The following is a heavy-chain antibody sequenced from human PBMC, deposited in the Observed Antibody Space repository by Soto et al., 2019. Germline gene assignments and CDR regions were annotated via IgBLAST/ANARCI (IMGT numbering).Heavy chain of an antibody. Sequence: GESLKISCKGSGYSFTSYWIGWVRQMPGKGLEWMGIIYPGDSDTRYSPSFQGQVTISADKSISTAYLQRSSLKASDTAMYYCACSIAAAPDAFDIWGQGTMVTVSS. J-gene: IGHJ3*02. D-gene: IGHD6-13*01. V-gene: IGHV5-51*01. CDR2: IYPGDSDT. CDR1: GYSFTSYW. CDR3: ACSIAAAPDAFDI.